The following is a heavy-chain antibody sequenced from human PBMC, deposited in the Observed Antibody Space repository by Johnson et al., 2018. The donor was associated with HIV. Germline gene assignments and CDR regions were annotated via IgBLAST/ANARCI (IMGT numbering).Heavy chain of an antibody. CDR3: ARPLNKCPSNFDAFDS. Sequence: VQLVESGGGLIQPGGSLRLSCAASGFTVSSNYMSWVRQAPGKGLEWVSAISGSGGSTYYADSVKGRFTISRDNSKNTLYLQMNSLRAEDTAVYYCARPLNKCPSNFDAFDSWGQGTMVTVSS. D-gene: IGHD4-11*01. CDR1: GFTVSSNY. CDR2: SGSGGST. V-gene: IGHV3-66*03. J-gene: IGHJ3*02.